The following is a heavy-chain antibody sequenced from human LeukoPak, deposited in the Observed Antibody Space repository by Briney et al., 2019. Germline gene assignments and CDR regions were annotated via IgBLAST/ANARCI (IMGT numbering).Heavy chain of an antibody. CDR2: INWNGGST. V-gene: IGHV3-20*04. CDR3: ARDQRYYDFWSGYEHFSYHYYMDV. J-gene: IGHJ6*03. CDR1: GFTFDDYG. Sequence: PGGSLRLSCAASGFTFDDYGMSWVRQAPGKGLEWVSGINWNGGSTGYADSVKGRFTISRDNAKNSLYLQMNSLRAEDTALYYCARDQRYYDFWSGYEHFSYHYYMDVWGKGTTVTVSS. D-gene: IGHD3-3*01.